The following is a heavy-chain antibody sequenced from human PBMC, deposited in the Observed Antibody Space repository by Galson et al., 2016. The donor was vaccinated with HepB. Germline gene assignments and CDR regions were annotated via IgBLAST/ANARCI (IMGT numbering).Heavy chain of an antibody. V-gene: IGHV3-74*01. J-gene: IGHJ5*02. D-gene: IGHD4-23*01. CDR3: VRDHSVVPTTAYNWLDP. CDR1: GFAFSSHW. CDR2: INSDGTIS. Sequence: SLRLSCASSGFAFSSHWMHWVRQDLGKGLVWVSRINSDGTISNYADSVKGQFTISRDNAKNTLYLQMNSLRAEDPAVYFCVRDHSVVPTTAYNWLDPWGRGTLVTVSS.